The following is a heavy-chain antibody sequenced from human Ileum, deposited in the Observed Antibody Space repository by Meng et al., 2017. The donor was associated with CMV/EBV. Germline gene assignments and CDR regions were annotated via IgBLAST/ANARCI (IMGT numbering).Heavy chain of an antibody. CDR1: GYTFTSYG. V-gene: IGHV1-18*01. J-gene: IGHJ5*02. D-gene: IGHD2-2*01. CDR3: ARGRYCSSTSCRGFDP. CDR2: ISAYNGNT. Sequence: ASVKVSCKASGYTFTSYGISWLRQAPGQGLEWMGWISAYNGNTNYAQKLQGRVTMTTDTSTSTAYMELRSLRSDDTAVYYCARGRYCSSTSCRGFDPWGQGTLVTVSS.